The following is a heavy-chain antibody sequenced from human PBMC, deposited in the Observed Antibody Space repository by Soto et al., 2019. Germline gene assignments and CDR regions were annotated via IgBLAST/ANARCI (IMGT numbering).Heavy chain of an antibody. J-gene: IGHJ4*02. V-gene: IGHV1-69*01. CDR3: ARTGPDGYNLLLDY. CDR1: GGTLNHYA. Sequence: QVQLVQSGAEVKKPGSSVKVSCKASGGTLNHYAITWVRQAPGQGLEWMGEIIPIFNTTKYAQKFQGRLTITADQSMSTAYMEVSSLTSEDTAIYYCARTGPDGYNLLLDYWGQGTLVTVSS. D-gene: IGHD5-12*01. CDR2: IIPIFNTT.